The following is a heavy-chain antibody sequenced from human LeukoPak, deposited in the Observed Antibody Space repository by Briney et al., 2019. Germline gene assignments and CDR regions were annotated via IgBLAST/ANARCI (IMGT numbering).Heavy chain of an antibody. Sequence: PGGSLRLSCTASRFTFRDYWMSWVRQTREKGLEGVANIKQDGSEIVYVDSLKGRFTISRGNAQGSLYLQMNSLRAEDPAVYYCARDPYSSSWSYGMDVWGQGATVTVSS. D-gene: IGHD6-13*01. CDR1: RFTFRDYW. J-gene: IGHJ6*01. CDR3: ARDPYSSSWSYGMDV. CDR2: IKQDGSEI. V-gene: IGHV3-7*05.